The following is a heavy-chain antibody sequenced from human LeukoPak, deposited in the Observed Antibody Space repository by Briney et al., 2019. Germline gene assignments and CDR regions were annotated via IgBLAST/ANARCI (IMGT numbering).Heavy chain of an antibody. CDR2: VKSKTDGGTV. CDR3: TTSVFVAVFFDY. V-gene: IGHV3-15*07. Sequence: GGSLRLSCAASGFTFNKAWMNWVRQAPGKGLEWVGRVKSKTDGGTVEYAAPVKDRFTISRDDSKNTLYLHMNSLKTEDTAIYYCTTSVFVAVFFDYWGQGTQVTASS. CDR1: GFTFNKAW. D-gene: IGHD6-19*01. J-gene: IGHJ4*02.